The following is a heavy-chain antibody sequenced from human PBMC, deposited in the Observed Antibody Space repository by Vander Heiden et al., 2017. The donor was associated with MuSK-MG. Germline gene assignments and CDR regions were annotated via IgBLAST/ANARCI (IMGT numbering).Heavy chain of an antibody. D-gene: IGHD3-10*01. Sequence: QVQLQQWGAGLMKPSETLSLTCAVYGGSFSGYYWSWVRQTPEKGLEWIGEMNNDGTSNYNPSLKSRVTLSVDTSKNQFSLRLSSVTPADTAVYYCASRPTTVVRGVLRWFDPWGQGTLVTVSP. V-gene: IGHV4-34*02. CDR1: GGSFSGYY. CDR2: MNNDGTS. J-gene: IGHJ5*02. CDR3: ASRPTTVVRGVLRWFDP.